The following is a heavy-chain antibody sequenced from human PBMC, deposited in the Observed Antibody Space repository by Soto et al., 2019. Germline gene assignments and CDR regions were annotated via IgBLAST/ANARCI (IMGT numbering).Heavy chain of an antibody. Sequence: QVQLVESGGGVVQPGRSLRLSCAASGFTFSSYGMHWVRQAPGKGLEWVAVIWYDGSNKYYADSVKGRFTISRDNSKNTLDLQMNSLRAEDTAVYYCARDGPNSGGDYYYGMDVWGQGTTVTVSS. J-gene: IGHJ6*02. CDR1: GFTFSSYG. V-gene: IGHV3-33*01. CDR2: IWYDGSNK. CDR3: ARDGPNSGGDYYYGMDV. D-gene: IGHD7-27*01.